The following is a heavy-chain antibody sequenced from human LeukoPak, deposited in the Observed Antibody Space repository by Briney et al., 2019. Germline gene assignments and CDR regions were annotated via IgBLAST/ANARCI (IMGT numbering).Heavy chain of an antibody. J-gene: IGHJ4*02. CDR1: GFAFSSYG. Sequence: GGSLRLSCAASGFAFSSYGMSWVRQAPGKGLEWVSAISGSGGSTYYADSVKGRFTISRDNSKNTLYLQMNSLRAEDTAVYYCARDFRFLDDYWGQGTLVTVSS. CDR2: ISGSGGST. CDR3: ARDFRFLDDY. D-gene: IGHD3-3*01. V-gene: IGHV3-23*01.